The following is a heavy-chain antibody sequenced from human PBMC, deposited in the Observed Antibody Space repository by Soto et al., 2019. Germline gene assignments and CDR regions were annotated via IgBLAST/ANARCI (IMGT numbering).Heavy chain of an antibody. J-gene: IGHJ4*02. Sequence: EVQLLESGGGLVQPGGSLRLSCAGSGFTFNNSWMSWVRQAPGKGLECVANINQDGAERHYVDSVKGRFTISRDNAKNSLYLQLNSLRVEDTAVYYCARNELWGQGNLVTVSS. D-gene: IGHD1-7*01. CDR3: ARNEL. V-gene: IGHV3-7*01. CDR1: GFTFNNSW. CDR2: INQDGAER.